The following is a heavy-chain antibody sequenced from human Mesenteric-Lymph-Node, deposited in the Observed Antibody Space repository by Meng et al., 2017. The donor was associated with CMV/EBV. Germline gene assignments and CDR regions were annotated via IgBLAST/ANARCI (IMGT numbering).Heavy chain of an antibody. D-gene: IGHD4-17*01. CDR2: ITWNSETI. J-gene: IGHJ4*02. Sequence: SLKISCAASGFTVSSNYMSWVRQAPGKGLEWVAGITWNSETIEYGDSVKGRFTISRDNAKNSLYLQMNGLRGDDTALYFCAKDVYGIHLHYIDYRGQGALVTVSS. CDR3: AKDVYGIHLHYIDY. CDR1: GFTVSSNY. V-gene: IGHV3-9*01.